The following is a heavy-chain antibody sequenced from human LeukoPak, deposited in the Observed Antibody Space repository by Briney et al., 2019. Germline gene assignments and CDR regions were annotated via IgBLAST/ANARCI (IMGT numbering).Heavy chain of an antibody. CDR1: GGSISSGGYY. D-gene: IGHD3-3*01. CDR2: IYYSGST. Sequence: SETLSLTCTVSGGSISSGGYYWSWIRQHPGKGLEWIGYIYYSGSTYYNPSLKSRVTISVDTSKNQFSLKLSSVTAADTAVYYCARDREGDYDFWSGYPGAFDIWGQGTMVTVSS. CDR3: ARDREGDYDFWSGYPGAFDI. V-gene: IGHV4-31*03. J-gene: IGHJ3*02.